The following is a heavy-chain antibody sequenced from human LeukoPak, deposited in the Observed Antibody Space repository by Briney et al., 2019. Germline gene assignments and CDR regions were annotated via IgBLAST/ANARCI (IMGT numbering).Heavy chain of an antibody. CDR1: GFTFVDYG. V-gene: IGHV3-20*04. Sequence: RPGGSLRLSCATSGFTFVDYGLSWVRRAPGKGLEWLCAINYNGVITDADSVKGRFTISRDNAKNSLYLRMDSLRAEDTALYYCARDRLGPSFSVSHFDLWGQGTLVTVSS. CDR2: INYNGVIT. D-gene: IGHD3-3*02. J-gene: IGHJ4*02. CDR3: ARDRLGPSFSVSHFDL.